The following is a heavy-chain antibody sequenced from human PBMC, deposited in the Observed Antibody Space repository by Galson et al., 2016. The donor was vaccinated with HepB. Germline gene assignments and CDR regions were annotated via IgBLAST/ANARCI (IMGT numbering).Heavy chain of an antibody. CDR2: ISYAGSNT. V-gene: IGHV3-30*04. Sequence: SLRLSCAASGFTFNTYPMHWVRQAPGKGLEWVAVISYAGSNTHYADSVKGRFTISRDNSKNTLYLQMYSLRAEDTAVYYCARDRRSVILWGDAFDIWGQGTMVTVSS. J-gene: IGHJ3*02. CDR1: GFTFNTYP. CDR3: ARDRRSVILWGDAFDI. D-gene: IGHD3-16*01.